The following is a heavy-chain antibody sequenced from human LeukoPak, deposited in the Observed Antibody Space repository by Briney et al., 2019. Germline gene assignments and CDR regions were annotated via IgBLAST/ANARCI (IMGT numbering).Heavy chain of an antibody. D-gene: IGHD2-15*01. V-gene: IGHV4-39*01. CDR1: GGSISSSSYY. CDR3: ARLLDCSGGSCYSAGGY. CDR2: IYYSGST. Sequence: SETLSLTCTVSGGSISSSSYYWGWIRQPPGKGLEWIGSIYYSGSTYYNPSLKSRVTMSVDTSKNQFSLKLSSVTAADTAVYYCARLLDCSGGSCYSAGGYWGQGTLVTVSS. J-gene: IGHJ4*02.